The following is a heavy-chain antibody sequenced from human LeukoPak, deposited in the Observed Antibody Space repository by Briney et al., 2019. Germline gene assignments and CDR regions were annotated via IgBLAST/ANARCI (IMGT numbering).Heavy chain of an antibody. V-gene: IGHV3-33*01. D-gene: IGHD3-16*01. CDR1: GFTFSSYG. Sequence: GGSLRLSCAASGFTFSSYGMHWVRQAPGKGLEWVAVIWYDGSNKYYADSVKGRFTISRDNSKNTLYLQMNSLRAEDTAVYYCARDGPPSYPIWGHLYYFDYWAQGTGVPVSS. J-gene: IGHJ4*02. CDR3: ARDGPPSYPIWGHLYYFDY. CDR2: IWYDGSNK.